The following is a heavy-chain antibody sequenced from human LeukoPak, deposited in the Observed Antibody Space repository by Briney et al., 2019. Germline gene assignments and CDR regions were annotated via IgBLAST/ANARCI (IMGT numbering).Heavy chain of an antibody. CDR3: AHRTYGPFHY. V-gene: IGHV2-5*02. D-gene: IGHD2-8*01. J-gene: IGHJ4*02. CDR2: ISWDDDK. Sequence: ESGPTLVHPTQPLTLTCTFSGFSLTTYGVGVGWIRQPPAKALEWLALISWDDDKRYSPSLKSRLTITRDTSKNQVVLTMTNMDPVDTATYYCAHRTYGPFHYWGQGTLVTVSS. CDR1: GFSLTTYGVG.